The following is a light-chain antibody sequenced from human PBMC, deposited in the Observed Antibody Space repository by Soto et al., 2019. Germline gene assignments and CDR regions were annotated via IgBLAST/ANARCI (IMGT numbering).Light chain of an antibody. V-gene: IGKV1D-16*01. J-gene: IGKJ1*01. CDR2: AAS. CDR1: QGISSW. CDR3: QQYNSYPKT. Sequence: DIQMTQSPSSVSASVGDRVTITCRASQGISSWLAWYQQKPGKAPNLLIYAASSLESGGPSRFSGSGSGTEFTLTISSLQPDDFATYYCQQYNSYPKTFGQGTKVDIK.